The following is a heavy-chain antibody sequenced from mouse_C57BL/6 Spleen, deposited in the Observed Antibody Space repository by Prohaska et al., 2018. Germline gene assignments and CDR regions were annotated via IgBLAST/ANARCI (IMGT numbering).Heavy chain of an antibody. Sequence: EVKLLQSGGGLVQPGGSLKLSCAASVIDFIKYWMSWVRRAPGKGLEWIGEINTDSSTINYAPSLKDKFIISRDNAKNTLYLQMSKVRSEDTGLYYCASPNWDWYFDVWGTGTTVTVSS. CDR3: ASPNWDWYFDV. D-gene: IGHD4-1*01. V-gene: IGHV4-1*01. J-gene: IGHJ1*03. CDR2: INTDSSTI. CDR1: VIDFIKYW.